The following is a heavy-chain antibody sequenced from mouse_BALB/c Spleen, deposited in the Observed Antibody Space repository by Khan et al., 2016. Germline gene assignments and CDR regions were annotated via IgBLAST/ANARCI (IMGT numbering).Heavy chain of an antibody. J-gene: IGHJ2*01. D-gene: IGHD4-1*01. CDR1: GFSLTSYG. V-gene: IGHV2-4-1*01. Sequence: QVQLKESGPGLVQPSQSLSITCTVSGFSLTSYGVHWVRQSPGQGLEWLGVIWSGGSTDYNAAFISRLSISKDNYKSQVFFKMNSLQADDTGIYYWARNGIFDYWGQGTTLTVSS. CDR3: ARNGIFDY. CDR2: IWSGGST.